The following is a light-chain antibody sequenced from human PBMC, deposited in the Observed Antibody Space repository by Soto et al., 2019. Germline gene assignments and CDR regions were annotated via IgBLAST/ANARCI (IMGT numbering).Light chain of an antibody. CDR1: SSDVGGYNY. CDR2: EVN. CDR3: SSYAGSNIVV. V-gene: IGLV2-8*01. J-gene: IGLJ2*01. Sequence: QSVLTQPPSAPGSPGQSVTISCTGTSSDVGGYNYVSWYQQHPGKAPKLMIYEVNKRPSGVPDRFSGSKSGNTASLTVSGLQAEDEADYYCSSYAGSNIVVFGGGTQLTVL.